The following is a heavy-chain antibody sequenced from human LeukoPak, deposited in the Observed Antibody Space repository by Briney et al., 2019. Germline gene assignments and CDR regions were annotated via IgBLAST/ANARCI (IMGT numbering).Heavy chain of an antibody. CDR2: INPNSGGT. J-gene: IGHJ4*02. CDR1: GYTFTSYG. Sequence: GASVKVSCKASGYTFTSYGISWVRQAPGQGLEWMGWINPNSGGTNYAQKFQGRVTMTRDTSISTAYMELSRLRSDDTAVYYCARGSKGRYSSSEDYWGQGTLVTVSS. CDR3: ARGSKGRYSSSEDY. D-gene: IGHD6-6*01. V-gene: IGHV1-2*02.